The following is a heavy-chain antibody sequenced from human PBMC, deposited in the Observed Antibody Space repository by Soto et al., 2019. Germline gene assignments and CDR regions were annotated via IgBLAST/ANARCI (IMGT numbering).Heavy chain of an antibody. Sequence: QVQLQGSGPGLVKPSGTLSLTCAVSGGSISSSTWWSWVRQSPGKGLEWIGEIHHNGNTNYNPSLKNRVTSSVDKSNNQLSLKLTSVTAGDTAVYYCAGAGYGRGWSFDDWGQGTLVTVSS. J-gene: IGHJ4*02. V-gene: IGHV4-4*02. CDR3: AGAGYGRGWSFDD. CDR1: GGSISSSTW. D-gene: IGHD6-19*01. CDR2: IHHNGNT.